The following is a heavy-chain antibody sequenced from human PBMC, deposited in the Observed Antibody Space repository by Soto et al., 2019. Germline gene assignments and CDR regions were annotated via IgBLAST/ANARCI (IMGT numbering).Heavy chain of an antibody. CDR3: ARGGDVVPNGLIAGMDV. D-gene: IGHD2-15*01. J-gene: IGHJ6*02. CDR2: LGPSSGTT. Sequence: ASVNVFCKASGYSFSNFYVHWVRQAPGQGLEWMGILGPSSGTTSYTQKFQERVTMTRDTSMSTVYMELSRPRSEDTVVYYCARGGDVVPNGLIAGMDVWGLGTPVTVSS. CDR1: GYSFSNFY. V-gene: IGHV1-46*01.